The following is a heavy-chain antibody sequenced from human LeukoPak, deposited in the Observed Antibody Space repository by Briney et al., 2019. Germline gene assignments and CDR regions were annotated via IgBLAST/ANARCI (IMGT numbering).Heavy chain of an antibody. CDR3: ARALTTGRGAFDI. Sequence: GGSLRLSCAASGFTVSSNYMSWVRQAPGKGREWVSVIYSGGSTYYADSVKGRFTISRDNSKNTLYLQMNSLRAEDTAVYYCARALTTGRGAFDIWGQGTMVTVSS. D-gene: IGHD1-14*01. V-gene: IGHV3-53*01. J-gene: IGHJ3*02. CDR1: GFTVSSNY. CDR2: IYSGGST.